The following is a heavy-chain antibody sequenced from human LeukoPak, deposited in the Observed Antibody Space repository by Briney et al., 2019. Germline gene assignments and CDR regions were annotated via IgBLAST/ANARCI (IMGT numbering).Heavy chain of an antibody. CDR2: SRDKASGYTT. D-gene: IGHD2-15*01. CDR1: GYAFSDHY. CDR3: TRGFCGGGSGYSDPS. J-gene: IGHJ5*01. Sequence: PGGSLRLSSAASGYAFSDHYMDWVRQAPGKGLEWVVRSRDKASGYTTEYAASVRDRFSISRDDATSTLYLQMNSQKTEDTAVYYCTRGFCGGGSGYSDPSWGHGTLVTVSS. V-gene: IGHV3-72*01.